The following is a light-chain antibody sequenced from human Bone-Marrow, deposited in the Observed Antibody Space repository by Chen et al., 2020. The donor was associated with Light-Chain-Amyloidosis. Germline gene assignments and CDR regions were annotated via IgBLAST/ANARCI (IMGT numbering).Light chain of an antibody. CDR1: QAIGRS. CDR2: GGS. V-gene: IGKV1-9*01. Sequence: DIQLTQSPSFLSASVGDTVTITCRASQAIGRSLAWCQLKPGKVPQLLIFGGSHLETHVPQRFSGSRDGSDFTLTLSGLQPEDFATYYCQQVHGYPRTFGQGTRV. CDR3: QQVHGYPRT. J-gene: IGKJ1*01.